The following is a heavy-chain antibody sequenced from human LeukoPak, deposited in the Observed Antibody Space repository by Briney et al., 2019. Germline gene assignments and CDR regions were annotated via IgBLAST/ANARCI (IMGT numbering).Heavy chain of an antibody. CDR3: TTCGGDCFFNY. CDR2: IEKKSDDGTT. V-gene: IGHV3-15*04. CDR1: GFTFSNAW. J-gene: IGHJ4*02. D-gene: IGHD2-21*02. Sequence: PGGSLRLSCAASGFTFSNAWMSWVRQAPGKGLEWVGRIEKKSDDGTTAYASPVKGRFTISRDDSRNTLYLQMNSLKTEDTAVYYCTTCGGDCFFNYWGQGTLVTVSS.